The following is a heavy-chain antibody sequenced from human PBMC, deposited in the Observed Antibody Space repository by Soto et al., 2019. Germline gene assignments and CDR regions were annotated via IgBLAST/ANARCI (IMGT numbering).Heavy chain of an antibody. V-gene: IGHV1-69*02. D-gene: IGHD3-10*01. CDR1: GGTFNFYT. CDR3: ATSYGSGSTHFDY. Sequence: QVQLVQSVAEVKKPGSSVRLSCTTSGGTFNFYTINWVRQAPGQRLEWVGRVNPIVGMSSSASKFQDRVTMTADKSTSKAYMDLTGLKSEDTAVYYCATSYGSGSTHFDYWGQGTMVTVSS. J-gene: IGHJ4*02. CDR2: VNPIVGMS.